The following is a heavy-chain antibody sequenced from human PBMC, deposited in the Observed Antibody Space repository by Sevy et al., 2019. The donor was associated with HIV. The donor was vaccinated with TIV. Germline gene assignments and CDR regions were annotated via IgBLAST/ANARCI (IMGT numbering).Heavy chain of an antibody. Sequence: GGSLRLSCAASGFTFSNYGMHWVRQAPGKGLEWVAAIWYDGSYKYYADSVKGRFTISRDNTKSTLYLQMNSLRAEDTAVYYCAKTFAIFGVLMSPDFDPWGQGTLVTVSS. J-gene: IGHJ5*02. CDR2: IWYDGSYK. V-gene: IGHV3-33*06. CDR3: AKTFAIFGVLMSPDFDP. D-gene: IGHD3-3*01. CDR1: GFTFSNYG.